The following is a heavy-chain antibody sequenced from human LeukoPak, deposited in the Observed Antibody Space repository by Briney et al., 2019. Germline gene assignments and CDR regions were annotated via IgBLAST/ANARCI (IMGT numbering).Heavy chain of an antibody. CDR3: ARDLMGIAYRGAFYY. D-gene: IGHD6-13*01. CDR1: GGTFSSDW. J-gene: IGHJ4*02. V-gene: IGHV3-7*01. Sequence: WGSLRLSCAASGGTFSSDWISWVRQPPVKGLELVANGKQDGSEKYYVDSVKRRFTISRENAKTSLYLHMNSLRAEDTAVYYCARDLMGIAYRGAFYYWGQGTLVTVSS. CDR2: GKQDGSEK.